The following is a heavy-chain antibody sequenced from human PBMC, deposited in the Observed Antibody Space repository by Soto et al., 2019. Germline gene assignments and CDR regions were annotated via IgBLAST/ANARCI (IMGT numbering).Heavy chain of an antibody. J-gene: IGHJ6*02. Sequence: ASVKVSCNASGFTFSNYGLNWVRQAPGQGLEWMGWVSANNGHTNYAQNLQGRVSMTTDTSTSTAYMELRGLRFDDTAVYYCARDIESVTAKHFFYYYAMDVWGQGPTVTVS. CDR3: ARDIESVTAKHFFYYYAMDV. V-gene: IGHV1-18*01. CDR2: VSANNGHT. D-gene: IGHD2-8*01. CDR1: GFTFSNYG.